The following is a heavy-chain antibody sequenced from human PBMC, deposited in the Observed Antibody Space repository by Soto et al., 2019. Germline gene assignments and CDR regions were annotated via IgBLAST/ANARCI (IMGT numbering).Heavy chain of an antibody. CDR2: IIPIFGTA. J-gene: IGHJ5*02. V-gene: IGHV1-69*13. Sequence: SVKVSCKASGGTFSSYAISWVRQAPGQGLEWMGGIIPIFGTANYAQKFQGRVTITADESTSTAYMELSGLRSEDTAVYYCAKEDDDAFDPWGQGTLVTVSS. CDR1: GGTFSSYA. D-gene: IGHD1-1*01. CDR3: AKEDDDAFDP.